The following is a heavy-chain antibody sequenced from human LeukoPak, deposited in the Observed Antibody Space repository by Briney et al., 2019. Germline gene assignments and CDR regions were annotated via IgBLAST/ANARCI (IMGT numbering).Heavy chain of an antibody. D-gene: IGHD6-13*01. CDR2: IWYDGSNK. CDR1: GFSFSNCS. Sequence: GGSLRLSCAASGFSFSNCSMNWVRQAPGKGLEWVAVIWYDGSNKYYADSVKGRFTISRDNSKNTLYLQMNSLRAEDTAVYYCARDAGYSSSWADYWGQGTLVTVSS. V-gene: IGHV3-33*08. J-gene: IGHJ4*02. CDR3: ARDAGYSSSWADY.